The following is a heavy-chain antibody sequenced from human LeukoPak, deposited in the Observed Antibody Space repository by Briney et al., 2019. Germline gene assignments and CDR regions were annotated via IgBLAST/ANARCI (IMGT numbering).Heavy chain of an antibody. J-gene: IGHJ4*02. CDR1: GLSFNNAW. D-gene: IGHD3-10*01. CDR2: IKSKTDGETT. CDR3: ATHCPAPGESTDY. V-gene: IGHV3-15*01. Sequence: GGSLRLSCAVSGLSFNNAWMSWVRQAPGRGLEWVGRIKSKTDGETTDYAAPVKGRFTISRDDSKNTLYLQMTSLKSEDTAVYYCATHCPAPGESTDYWGQGTLVTVSS.